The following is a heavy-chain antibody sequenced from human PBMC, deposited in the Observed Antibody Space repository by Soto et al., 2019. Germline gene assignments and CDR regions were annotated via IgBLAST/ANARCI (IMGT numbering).Heavy chain of an antibody. D-gene: IGHD4-17*01. V-gene: IGHV5-51*01. CDR2: IYPDDSET. Sequence: GESLKISCKGSGYSFLNYWIGWVRQMPGKDLEWIGIIYPDDSETRYSPSFQGQVTISADKSISTAYLQWSSLKASDTAMYYCARQGDYGDTLMDYWGQGTLVTVSS. CDR3: ARQGDYGDTLMDY. J-gene: IGHJ4*02. CDR1: GYSFLNYW.